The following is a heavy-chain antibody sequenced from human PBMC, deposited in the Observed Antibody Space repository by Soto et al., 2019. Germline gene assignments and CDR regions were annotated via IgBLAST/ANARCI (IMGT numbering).Heavy chain of an antibody. D-gene: IGHD6-19*01. Sequence: GVLRLSCTASGFTFGDYAMSWFRQAPGKGLEWVGFIRSKAYGGTTEYAASVKGRFTISRDDSKSIAYLQMNSLKTEDTAVYYCTREGSGWLDNWFDPWGQGTLVTVSS. CDR2: IRSKAYGGTT. CDR1: GFTFGDYA. J-gene: IGHJ5*02. V-gene: IGHV3-49*03. CDR3: TREGSGWLDNWFDP.